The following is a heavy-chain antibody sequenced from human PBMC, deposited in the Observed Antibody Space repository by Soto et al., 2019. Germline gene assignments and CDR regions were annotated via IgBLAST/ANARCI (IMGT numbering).Heavy chain of an antibody. V-gene: IGHV1-18*01. Sequence: ASVKVSCKASGYTFTSYGISWVRQAPGQGLEWMGWISAYNGNTNYAQNLQGRVTMTTDTSTSTAYMELRSLRSDDTAVYYCVRDRLVPDYFDYWGQGTLVTVSS. D-gene: IGHD6-19*01. CDR1: GYTFTSYG. J-gene: IGHJ4*01. CDR3: VRDRLVPDYFDY. CDR2: ISAYNGNT.